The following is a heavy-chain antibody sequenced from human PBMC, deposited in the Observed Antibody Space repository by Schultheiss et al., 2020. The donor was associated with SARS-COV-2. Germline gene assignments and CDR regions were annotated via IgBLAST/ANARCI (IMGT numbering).Heavy chain of an antibody. Sequence: GGSLRLSCAASGFTFSTYEMNWVRQAPGKGLEWVSYISNSGSTKYYADSVKGRFTISRDNAKNSLYLQMNSLRAEDTALYYCAKDISALIYCSGGSCTDAFDIWGQGTMVTVSS. J-gene: IGHJ3*02. CDR1: GFTFSTYE. D-gene: IGHD2-15*01. V-gene: IGHV3-48*03. CDR2: ISNSGSTK. CDR3: AKDISALIYCSGGSCTDAFDI.